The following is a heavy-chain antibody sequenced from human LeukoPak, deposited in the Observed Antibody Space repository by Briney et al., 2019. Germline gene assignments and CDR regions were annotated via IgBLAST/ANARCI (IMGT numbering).Heavy chain of an antibody. CDR2: IYYSGNT. CDR3: ARQKGYISGWYEGFDY. D-gene: IGHD6-19*01. J-gene: IGHJ4*02. Sequence: PSETLSLTCTVSGGSIRSYYWSWIRQAPGKGLEWIGNIYYSGNTNYNPSLKSRVTISVDTSKSQFSLKLRSVTAADTAVYYCARQKGYISGWYEGFDYWGQGTLVTVSS. V-gene: IGHV4-59*08. CDR1: GGSIRSYY.